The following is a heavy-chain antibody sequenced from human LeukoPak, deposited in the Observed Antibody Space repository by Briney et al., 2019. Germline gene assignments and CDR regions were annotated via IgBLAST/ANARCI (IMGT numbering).Heavy chain of an antibody. Sequence: SETLSLTCAVYGGSFSGYYWSWIRQPPGKGPEWIGEINHSGSTNYNPSLKSRVTISVDTSKNQFSLKLSSVTAADTAVYYCARSRLRKNYNWFDPWGQGTLVTVSS. CDR1: GGSFSGYY. V-gene: IGHV4-34*01. J-gene: IGHJ5*02. D-gene: IGHD1-26*01. CDR3: ARSRLRKNYNWFDP. CDR2: INHSGST.